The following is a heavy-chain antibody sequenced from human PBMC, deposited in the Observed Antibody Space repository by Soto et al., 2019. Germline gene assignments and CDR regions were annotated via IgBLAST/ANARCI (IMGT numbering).Heavy chain of an antibody. V-gene: IGHV4-59*01. CDR2: IYYSGST. J-gene: IGHJ4*02. D-gene: IGHD3-10*01. CDR3: ARENDISGDLDY. Sequence: PSETLSLTCTVSGGSISSYYWSWIRQPPGKGLEWIGYIYYSGSTNYNPSLKSRVTISVDTSKNQFSLKLSSVTAADTAVYYCARENDISGDLDYWAQGTRATVP. CDR1: GGSISSYY.